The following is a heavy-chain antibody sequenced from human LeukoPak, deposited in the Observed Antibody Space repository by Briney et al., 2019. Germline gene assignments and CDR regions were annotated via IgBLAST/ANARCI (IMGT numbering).Heavy chain of an antibody. V-gene: IGHV3-7*02. CDR2: IKQDGSEK. CDR3: RFGSGRYSFDY. J-gene: IGHJ4*02. D-gene: IGHD3-10*01. CDR1: GFTFSNFW. Sequence: PGGSLRLSSAASGFTFSNFWMTWVRQAPGKGLEWVANIKQDGSEKYYVDSVKGRFTISRDNAKNSMYLQMNSLRAEDTAVYYCRFGSGRYSFDYWGQGTLVTVSS.